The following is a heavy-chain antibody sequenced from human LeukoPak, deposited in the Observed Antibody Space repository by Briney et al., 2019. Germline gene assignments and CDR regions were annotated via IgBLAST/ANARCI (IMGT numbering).Heavy chain of an antibody. J-gene: IGHJ3*02. CDR1: GFTFSSYS. Sequence: GGSLRLSCAASGFTFSSYSMNWVRQAPGKGLEWVSSISSSISYIYYAGSVKGRCTISRDKAKNSLYLQMNSLRAEDTAVYYCARVAQVLRYFDWPGPDAFDIWGQGTMVTVSS. CDR3: ARVAQVLRYFDWPGPDAFDI. D-gene: IGHD3-9*01. CDR2: ISSSISYI. V-gene: IGHV3-21*01.